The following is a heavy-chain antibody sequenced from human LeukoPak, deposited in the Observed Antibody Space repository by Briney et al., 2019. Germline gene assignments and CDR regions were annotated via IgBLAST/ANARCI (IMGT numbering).Heavy chain of an antibody. V-gene: IGHV4-39*01. CDR3: ARPYSSDWYFDY. J-gene: IGHJ4*02. CDR1: GGSDSSNYA. CDR2: IYESVKT. Sequence: SETLSLTCTVTGGSDSSNYAWAWIRQSPGKGLECIGYIYESVKTYYNPSLRSRVALSVDTSKNQFSLTLRSVTAADTAVYYCARPYSSDWYFDYWGQGILVTVSS. D-gene: IGHD6-13*01.